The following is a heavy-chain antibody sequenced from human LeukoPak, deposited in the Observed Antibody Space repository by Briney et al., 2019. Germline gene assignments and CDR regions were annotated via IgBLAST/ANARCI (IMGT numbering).Heavy chain of an antibody. CDR1: GYSISSGYY. J-gene: IGHJ5*02. CDR2: IYHSGST. CDR3: ARPCWNDVEDNWFDP. V-gene: IGHV4-38-2*02. Sequence: SETLSLTCTVSGYSISSGYYWGWIRQPPGKGLEWIGSIYHSGSTYYNPSLKSRVTISVDTSKNQFSLKLSSVTAAGTAVYYCARPCWNDVEDNWFDPWGQGTLVTVSS. D-gene: IGHD1-1*01.